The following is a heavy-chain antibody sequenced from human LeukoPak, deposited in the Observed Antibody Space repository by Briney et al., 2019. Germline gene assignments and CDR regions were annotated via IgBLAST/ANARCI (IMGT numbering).Heavy chain of an antibody. Sequence: GGSLRLSFAASGFTFSSYAMHWVRQATGHGLEWDSAIGTAGDTYYPGSVKGRFTISRENAKNSLYLQMNSLRAGDTAVYYYAKAAYDILTGQPIFDYWGQGTLVTVSS. J-gene: IGHJ4*02. V-gene: IGHV3-13*01. CDR2: IGTAGDT. CDR3: AKAAYDILTGQPIFDY. D-gene: IGHD3-9*01. CDR1: GFTFSSYA.